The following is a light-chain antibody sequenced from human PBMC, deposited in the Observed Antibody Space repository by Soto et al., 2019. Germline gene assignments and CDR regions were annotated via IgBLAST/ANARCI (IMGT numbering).Light chain of an antibody. V-gene: IGKV3-15*01. CDR2: GAS. Sequence: EIVIKQSPAAVSVSTGERATLSCRASQSVSSDLAWYHQKPGQAPRLLIYGASTRATGIPARFSGSGSWTEFTLTINSLQSEAFAVYYCQQYNNWPRTFGQGTKVDIK. CDR1: QSVSSD. CDR3: QQYNNWPRT. J-gene: IGKJ1*01.